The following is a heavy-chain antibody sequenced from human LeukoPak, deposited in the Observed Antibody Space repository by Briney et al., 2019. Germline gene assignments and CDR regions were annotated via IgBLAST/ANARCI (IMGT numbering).Heavy chain of an antibody. D-gene: IGHD3-9*01. J-gene: IGHJ6*03. Sequence: RASVKVSCKASGYTFTSYGISWVRQAPGQGLEWMGGIIPIFGTANYAQKFQGRVTITADESTSTAYMELSSLRSEDTAVYYCARAHDILTGYYPYYYYMDVWGKGTTVTVSS. CDR1: GYTFTSYG. V-gene: IGHV1-69*13. CDR2: IIPIFGTA. CDR3: ARAHDILTGYYPYYYYMDV.